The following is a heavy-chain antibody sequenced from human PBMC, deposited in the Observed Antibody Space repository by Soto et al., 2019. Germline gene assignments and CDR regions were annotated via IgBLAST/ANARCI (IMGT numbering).Heavy chain of an antibody. V-gene: IGHV3-30-3*01. D-gene: IGHD2-8*01. Sequence: QVQLVESGGGVVQPGRSLRLSCAASGFTFSSYAMHWVRQAPGKGLEWVAVISYDGSNKYYADSVKGRFTISRDNSKNTLYLQMNSLRAEDTAVYYCARDMVYARYYYYDMDVWGQGTTVTVSS. CDR2: ISYDGSNK. CDR3: ARDMVYARYYYYDMDV. J-gene: IGHJ6*02. CDR1: GFTFSSYA.